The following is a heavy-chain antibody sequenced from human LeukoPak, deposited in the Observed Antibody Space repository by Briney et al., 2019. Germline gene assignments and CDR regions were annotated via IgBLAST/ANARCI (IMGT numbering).Heavy chain of an antibody. D-gene: IGHD4-17*01. J-gene: IGHJ4*02. CDR2: IRSKAYGGTT. V-gene: IGHV3-49*04. CDR1: GFTFSDYA. Sequence: GGSLRLSCTASGFTFSDYAMSWVRQAPGKGLEWVGFIRSKAYGGTTEYAASVKGRLTISRDDSKHIAYLQMNSLKTEDTALYYCSRNYYGDSGGFFDYWGQGTLVTVSS. CDR3: SRNYYGDSGGFFDY.